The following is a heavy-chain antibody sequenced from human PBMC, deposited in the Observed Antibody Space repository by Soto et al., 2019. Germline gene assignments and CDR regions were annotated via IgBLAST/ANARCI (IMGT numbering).Heavy chain of an antibody. J-gene: IGHJ4*02. CDR2: IYWDDDK. CDR1: GFSLTTSGVG. CDR3: AHRVLRTVFGLVTTTAIYFDF. V-gene: IGHV2-5*02. Sequence: QITLNESGPTQVKPRQTLTLTCTVSGFSLTTSGVGVGWIRQSPGKAPEWLALIYWDDDKRYSPSLKSRLTITKDTSKNQVVLTMDDLDPADTATYYCAHRVLRTVFGLVTTTAIYFDFWGQGTPVAVSS. D-gene: IGHD3-3*01.